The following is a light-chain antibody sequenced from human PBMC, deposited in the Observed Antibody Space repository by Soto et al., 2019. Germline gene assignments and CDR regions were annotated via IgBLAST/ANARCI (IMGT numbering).Light chain of an antibody. CDR3: QQGQSWPRR. Sequence: EIVLTQPPATLSSFPGARVTLSCRASQYINTRLAWYQHRPGQTPRLLIYQTSTRAAGIPARFSASGSGTDLTLNISGVQPEDFALYSCQQGQSWPRRFGQGTKVDI. J-gene: IGKJ1*01. CDR1: QYINTR. V-gene: IGKV3-11*01. CDR2: QTS.